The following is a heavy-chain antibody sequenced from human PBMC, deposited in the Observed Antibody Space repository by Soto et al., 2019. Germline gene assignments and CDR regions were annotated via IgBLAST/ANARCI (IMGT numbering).Heavy chain of an antibody. D-gene: IGHD6-13*01. J-gene: IGHJ4*02. CDR3: ARVVIYSSSCHFDY. CDR1: GFTFSSYW. Sequence: GGSLRLSCAASGFTFSSYWMSWVRQAPGKGLEWVANIKQDGSEKYYVDSVKGRFTISRDNAKNSLYLQMNSLRAEDTAVYYCARVVIYSSSCHFDYWGQGTLVTVSS. CDR2: IKQDGSEK. V-gene: IGHV3-7*05.